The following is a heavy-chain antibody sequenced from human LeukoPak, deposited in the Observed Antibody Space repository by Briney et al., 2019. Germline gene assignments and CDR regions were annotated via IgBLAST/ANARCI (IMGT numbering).Heavy chain of an antibody. D-gene: IGHD2-21*02. V-gene: IGHV3-30*02. CDR3: AKDSGDYVIDF. Sequence: GESLRLSCAAAGFSFSSYGMHWVRQAPGKGLEWVAFIWYDGSNQDYAVSVKGRFTISRDNSKNTLDLQMNSLRAEDTAVYYCAKDSGDYVIDFWGQGTLATVSS. CDR1: GFSFSSYG. J-gene: IGHJ4*02. CDR2: IWYDGSNQ.